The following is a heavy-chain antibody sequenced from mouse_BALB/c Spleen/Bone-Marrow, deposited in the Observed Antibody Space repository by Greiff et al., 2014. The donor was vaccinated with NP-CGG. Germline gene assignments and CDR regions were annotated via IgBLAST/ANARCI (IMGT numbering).Heavy chain of an antibody. D-gene: IGHD3-2*01. CDR2: IYPGDGST. CDR3: AMTARGGFAY. CDR1: GYTFTSYD. J-gene: IGHJ3*01. Sequence: LVESGPELVKPGALVKISCKASGYTFTSYDINWVKQRPGQGLEWIGWIYPGDGSTKYNEKFKGKATLTADKSSSTAYMQVGSLTSENSAVYFCAMTARGGFAYWGQGTLVTVSA. V-gene: IGHV1S33*01.